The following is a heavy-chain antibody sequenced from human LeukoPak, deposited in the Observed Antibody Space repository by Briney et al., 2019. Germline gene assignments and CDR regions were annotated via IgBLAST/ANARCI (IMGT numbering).Heavy chain of an antibody. CDR1: GFTFSSNV. CDR2: IPATGSST. V-gene: IGHV3-23*01. J-gene: IGHJ4*02. D-gene: IGHD6-19*01. CDR3: AKESSGGWYFDY. Sequence: SGGSPRLSCAASGFTFSSNVMIWVRQAPGKGLEWVSSIPATGSSTYYADSVKGRFTISRDNSKNSLYLQMNSLRAEDTAVYYCAKESSGGWYFDYWGQGTLVTVSS.